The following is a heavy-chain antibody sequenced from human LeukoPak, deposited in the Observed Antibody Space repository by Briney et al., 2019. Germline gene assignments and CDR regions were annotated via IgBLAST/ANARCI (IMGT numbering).Heavy chain of an antibody. Sequence: ASVKVSCKAFGYTFTGYYIHWVRQAPGQGLEWMGWINPNSGGTNYAQKFQGRVTMTRDTSISTAYTELSRLRSDDTAVYYCARVPANTATTNFDHWGQGTLVTVSS. J-gene: IGHJ4*02. CDR2: INPNSGGT. CDR3: ARVPANTATTNFDH. CDR1: GYTFTGYY. D-gene: IGHD4-17*01. V-gene: IGHV1-2*02.